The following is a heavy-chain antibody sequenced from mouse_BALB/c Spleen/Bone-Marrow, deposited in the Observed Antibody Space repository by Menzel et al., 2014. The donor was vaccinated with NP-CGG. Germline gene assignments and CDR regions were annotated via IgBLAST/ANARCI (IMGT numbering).Heavy chain of an antibody. CDR1: GYTFTNYW. CDR2: IYPSDTYT. J-gene: IGHJ4*01. V-gene: IGHV1-69*02. Sequence: VQLQQSGAELVRPGASVNLSCKASGYTFTNYWINWLKQRPGQGLEWIGNIYPSDTYTNYNPKFKDKATLTVDKSSTTAYMQLNSPTSEGSAVYYCTRYLYGNMDYWGQGTSVTVSS. CDR3: TRYLYGNMDY. D-gene: IGHD2-10*02.